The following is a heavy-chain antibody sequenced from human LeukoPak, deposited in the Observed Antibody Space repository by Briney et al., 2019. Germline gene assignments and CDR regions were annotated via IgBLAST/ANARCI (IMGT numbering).Heavy chain of an antibody. CDR3: ARAVGSGSFQTYYYYMDV. Sequence: SQTLSLTCAVSGGSISSYYWSWIRQPAGKGLEWIGRIYTSGSTNYNPSLKSRVTMSVDTSKNQFSLKLSSVTAADTAVYYCARAVGSGSFQTYYYYMDVWGKGTTVTISS. CDR1: GGSISSYY. CDR2: IYTSGST. V-gene: IGHV4-4*07. D-gene: IGHD3-10*01. J-gene: IGHJ6*03.